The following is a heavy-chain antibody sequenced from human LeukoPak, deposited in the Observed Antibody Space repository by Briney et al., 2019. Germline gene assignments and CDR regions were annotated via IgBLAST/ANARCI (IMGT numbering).Heavy chain of an antibody. J-gene: IGHJ6*03. V-gene: IGHV4-61*02. Sequence: SETLSLTCIVSGGSISSGSYYWSWIRQPAGKGLEWIGRIYTSGSTNYNPSLKSRVTISVDTSKNQFSLKLSSVTAADTAVYYCARDGDLQWLVYYYYYMDVWGKGTTVTVSS. CDR1: GGSISSGSYY. D-gene: IGHD6-19*01. CDR2: IYTSGST. CDR3: ARDGDLQWLVYYYYYMDV.